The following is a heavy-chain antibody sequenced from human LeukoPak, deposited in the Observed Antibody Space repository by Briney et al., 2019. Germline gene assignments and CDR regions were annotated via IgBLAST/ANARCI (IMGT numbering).Heavy chain of an antibody. D-gene: IGHD3-10*01. CDR3: ARDRMVRGVIGYFDY. Sequence: SETLSLTCTVSGGSISSYYRSWIRQPLGKGLEWMGYIYYSRSTNYNPSLKSRVTISVDTSKNQFSLKLSSVTAADTAVYYCARDRMVRGVIGYFDYWGQGTLVTVSS. J-gene: IGHJ4*02. CDR2: IYYSRST. CDR1: GGSISSYY. V-gene: IGHV4-59*01.